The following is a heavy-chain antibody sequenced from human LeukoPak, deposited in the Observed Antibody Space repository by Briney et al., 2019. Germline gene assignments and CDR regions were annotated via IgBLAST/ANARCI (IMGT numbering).Heavy chain of an antibody. D-gene: IGHD2-2*01. CDR2: INPNSGGT. J-gene: IGHJ1*01. Sequence: ASVKVSCKASGYTFTGYYMHWVRQAPGQGLEWMGWINPNSGGTNYAQKFQGRVTMTRDTSISTAYMELSRLRSDDTAVYYCARDLRYCSSTSCYLYFQHWGQGTLVTVSS. CDR1: GYTFTGYY. V-gene: IGHV1-2*02. CDR3: ARDLRYCSSTSCYLYFQH.